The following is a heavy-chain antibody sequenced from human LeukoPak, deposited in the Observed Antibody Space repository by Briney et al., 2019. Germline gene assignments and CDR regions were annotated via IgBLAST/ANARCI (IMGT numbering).Heavy chain of an antibody. Sequence: ASLKVSCKASGYTFTNYGISWVRQAPGQGLEWMGWISGSSENTDSAQKFQGRVTMTTDTSTSTAYMELRNLRSDDTATYYCARVGRTKVATMAYWGQGTLVTGSS. V-gene: IGHV1-18*01. CDR1: GYTFTNYG. CDR3: ARVGRTKVATMAY. J-gene: IGHJ4*02. D-gene: IGHD5-12*01. CDR2: ISGSSENT.